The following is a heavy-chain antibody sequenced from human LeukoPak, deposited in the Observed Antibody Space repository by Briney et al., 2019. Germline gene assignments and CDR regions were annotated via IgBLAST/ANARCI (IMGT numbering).Heavy chain of an antibody. CDR1: GFTFSNAW. V-gene: IGHV3-23*01. CDR2: ISGSGGST. Sequence: GGSLRLSCATSGFTFSNAWMNWVRQAPGKGLEWVSAISGSGGSTYYADSVKGRFTISRDNSKNTLYLQMNSLRAEDTAVYYCAKDLVRRITIFGVVLGYFDYWGQGTLVTVSS. D-gene: IGHD3-3*01. CDR3: AKDLVRRITIFGVVLGYFDY. J-gene: IGHJ4*02.